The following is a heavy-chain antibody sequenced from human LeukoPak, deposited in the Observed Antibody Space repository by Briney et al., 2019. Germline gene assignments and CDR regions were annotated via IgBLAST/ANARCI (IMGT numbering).Heavy chain of an antibody. CDR2: IIPIFGTA. V-gene: IGHV1-69*13. D-gene: IGHD2-2*01. Sequence: ASVKVSCKASGGTFSSYAISWVRQAPGQGLEWMGGIIPIFGTANYAQKFQGRVTITADESTSTAYMELSGLRSEDTAVYYCAEGYCSSTSCPQEYYYYYGMDVWGQGTTVTVSS. CDR3: AEGYCSSTSCPQEYYYYYGMDV. CDR1: GGTFSSYA. J-gene: IGHJ6*02.